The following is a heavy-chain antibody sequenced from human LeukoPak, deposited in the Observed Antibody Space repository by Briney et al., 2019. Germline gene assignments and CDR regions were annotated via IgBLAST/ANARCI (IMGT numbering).Heavy chain of an antibody. J-gene: IGHJ4*02. CDR3: ARDLPGYCSGGSCYPDY. V-gene: IGHV3-21*01. CDR1: GFTFSSYS. D-gene: IGHD2-15*01. Sequence: GGSLRLSCAASGFTFSSYSMNWVRQAPGKGLEWVSSISSSSSYIYYADSVKGRFTISRDNAKNSLYLQMNSLRAEDTAVYYCARDLPGYCSGGSCYPDYWGQGTLVTVSS. CDR2: ISSSSSYI.